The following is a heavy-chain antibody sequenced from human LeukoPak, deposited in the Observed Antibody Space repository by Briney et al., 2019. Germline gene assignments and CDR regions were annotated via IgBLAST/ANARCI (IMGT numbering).Heavy chain of an antibody. D-gene: IGHD2-21*02. CDR2: IYHSGRA. Sequence: SETLSLTCTVSGGSISGYYWSWIRQPPGKGLEWTGYIYHSGRANYNPSLRSRVTISVDTSRNQFSLKLSSVAAADTAVYYCARSYCGGDCYSGGGIVDYWGQGTLVTDSS. CDR1: GGSISGYY. J-gene: IGHJ4*02. V-gene: IGHV4-4*09. CDR3: ARSYCGGDCYSGGGIVDY.